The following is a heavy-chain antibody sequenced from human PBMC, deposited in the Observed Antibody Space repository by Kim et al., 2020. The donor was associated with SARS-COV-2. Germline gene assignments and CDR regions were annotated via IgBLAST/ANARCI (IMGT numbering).Heavy chain of an antibody. CDR1: GGSISSSSYY. CDR3: ARHYYDSSGLLPHLDY. D-gene: IGHD3-22*01. Sequence: SETLSLTCTVSGGSISSSSYYWGWIRQPPGKGLEWIGSIYYSGSTYYNPSLKSRVTISVDTSKNQFSLKLSSVTAADTAVYYCARHYYDSSGLLPHLDYWGQGTLVTVSS. CDR2: IYYSGST. J-gene: IGHJ4*02. V-gene: IGHV4-39*01.